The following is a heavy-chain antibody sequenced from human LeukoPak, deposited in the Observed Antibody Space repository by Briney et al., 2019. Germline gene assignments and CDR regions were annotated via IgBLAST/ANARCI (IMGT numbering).Heavy chain of an antibody. CDR2: MNPNSGNT. J-gene: IGHJ3*02. D-gene: IGHD5-24*01. CDR1: GYTFTSYG. Sequence: ASVKVSCKDSGYTFTSYGISWVRQAPGQGLEWMGWMNPNSGNTGYAQKFQGRVTMTRNTSTSTVYMELSSLGSEDTAVYYCARIRDGYNDAYDIWGQGTMVTVPS. V-gene: IGHV1-8*02. CDR3: ARIRDGYNDAYDI.